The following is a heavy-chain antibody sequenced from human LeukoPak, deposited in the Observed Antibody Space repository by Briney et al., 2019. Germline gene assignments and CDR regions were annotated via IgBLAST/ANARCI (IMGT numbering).Heavy chain of an antibody. CDR1: GGSFSGYY. Sequence: SETLSLTCAVYGGSFSGYYWSWIRQPPGKGLEWIGEINHSGSTNYNPSLKSRVTISVDTSKNQFSLKLSSVTAADTAVYYCARDLPSGDSSGYYDPWGQGNLVTVSS. CDR2: INHSGST. J-gene: IGHJ5*02. CDR3: ARDLPSGDSSGYYDP. D-gene: IGHD3-22*01. V-gene: IGHV4-34*01.